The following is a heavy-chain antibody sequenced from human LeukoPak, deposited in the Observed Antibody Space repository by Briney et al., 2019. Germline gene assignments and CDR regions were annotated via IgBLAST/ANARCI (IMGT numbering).Heavy chain of an antibody. D-gene: IGHD3/OR15-3a*01. V-gene: IGHV5-51*01. CDR2: IYPRNSDT. Sequence: KISCEASGYTFTNSWIGWVRQMPGKGLEYMVIIYPRNSDTRYSPSFEGQVTISADKSITTAYLQWSSLRASDTAIYYCVRLGLAVSDLYDAFDVWGQGTAVAVS. CDR3: VRLGLAVSDLYDAFDV. J-gene: IGHJ3*01. CDR1: GYTFTNSW.